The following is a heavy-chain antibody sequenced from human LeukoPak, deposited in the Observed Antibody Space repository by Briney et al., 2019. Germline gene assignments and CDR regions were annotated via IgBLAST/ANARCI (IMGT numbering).Heavy chain of an antibody. J-gene: IGHJ3*02. CDR1: GFTFSSYA. CDR2: ISGSGGST. V-gene: IGHV3-23*01. CDR3: AKDLGITPDAFDI. Sequence: PGGSLRLSCAASGFTFSSYAMIWVRQAPGKGLEWVSAISGSGGSTYYADSVKGRFTISRDNSKNTLYLQMNSLRAEDTAVYYCAKDLGITPDAFDIWGQGTMVTVSS. D-gene: IGHD7-27*01.